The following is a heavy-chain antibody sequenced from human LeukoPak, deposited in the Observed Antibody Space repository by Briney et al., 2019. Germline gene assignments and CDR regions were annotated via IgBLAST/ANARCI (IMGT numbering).Heavy chain of an antibody. J-gene: IGHJ5*02. Sequence: SETLSLTCAVSGGSISSSNWWSWVRQPPGKGLEWIGEIYHSGTTNYNPSLKSRVTISVDKSKNQFSLKLSSVTAADTAVYYCARSSPSYCSSTSCYDRWFDPWGQGTLVTVSS. D-gene: IGHD2-2*01. V-gene: IGHV4-4*02. CDR2: IYHSGTT. CDR1: GGSISSSNW. CDR3: ARSSPSYCSSTSCYDRWFDP.